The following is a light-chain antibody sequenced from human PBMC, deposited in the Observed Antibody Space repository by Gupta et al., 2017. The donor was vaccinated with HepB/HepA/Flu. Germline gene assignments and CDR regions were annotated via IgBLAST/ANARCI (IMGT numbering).Light chain of an antibody. CDR3: QQYDNWSPLT. V-gene: IGKV3-15*01. CDR1: QSVGGN. J-gene: IGKJ4*01. Sequence: EIVMTQSPGTLSVSPGERATLSCRASQSVGGNLAWYQQKPGQAPRLLIFAASARATGVPARFSGSGYETEFTLTISSRQSEDFAVYYCQQYDNWSPLTFGRGTKVEIK. CDR2: AAS.